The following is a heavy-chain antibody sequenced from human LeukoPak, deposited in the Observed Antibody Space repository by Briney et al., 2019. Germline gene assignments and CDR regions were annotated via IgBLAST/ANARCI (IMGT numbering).Heavy chain of an antibody. V-gene: IGHV4-39*01. Sequence: PSETLSLTCTVSGGSISSSSYYWGWIRQPPGKGLEWIVSIYYSGSTYYNPSLKSRVTISVDTSKNQFSLKLSSVTAADTAVYYCARHLSSSLVEAFDIWGQGTMVTVSS. CDR2: IYYSGST. D-gene: IGHD6-6*01. CDR1: GGSISSSSYY. J-gene: IGHJ3*02. CDR3: ARHLSSSLVEAFDI.